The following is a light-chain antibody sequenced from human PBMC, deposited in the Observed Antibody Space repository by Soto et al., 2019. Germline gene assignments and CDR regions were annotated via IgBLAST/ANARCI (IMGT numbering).Light chain of an antibody. J-gene: IGKJ2*01. CDR3: QQSYRSPYT. CDR1: QNINIY. CDR2: GAS. Sequence: IQLTQSPSSLSASVGDRVTVTCRASQNINIYLNWYQQKPGKAPTLLIYGASSLQSGVPSRFSGGGSRTDFALTISRLQAEDFATYYCQQSYRSPYTFGQGTTLEI. V-gene: IGKV1-39*01.